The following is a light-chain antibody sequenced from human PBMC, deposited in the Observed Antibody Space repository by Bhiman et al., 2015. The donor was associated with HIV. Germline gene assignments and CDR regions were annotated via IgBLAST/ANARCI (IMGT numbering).Light chain of an antibody. CDR3: SSYTSSSTYV. Sequence: SYELTQPPSVSVSPGQTASITCSGDKLGDKYACWYQQKPGQSPVLVIYKDSERPSGIPERFSGSNSGNTATLTISGLQAEDEADYYCSSYTSSSTYVFGAGTKVTVL. V-gene: IGLV3-1*01. CDR2: KDS. J-gene: IGLJ1*01. CDR1: KLGDKY.